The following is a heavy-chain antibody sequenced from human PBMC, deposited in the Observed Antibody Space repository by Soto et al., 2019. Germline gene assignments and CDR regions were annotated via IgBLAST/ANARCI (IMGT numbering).Heavy chain of an antibody. CDR1: GYSFTSYW. D-gene: IGHD2-15*01. V-gene: IGHV5-51*01. CDR3: ARLSPKVAIPWPYTYYGMDV. Sequence: PGESLKISCKGSGYSFTSYWIGWVRQMPGKGLEWMGIIYPGDSDTRYSPSFQGQVTISADKSISTAYLQWSSLKASDTAMYYCARLSPKVAIPWPYTYYGMDVWGQGTTVTVSS. J-gene: IGHJ6*02. CDR2: IYPGDSDT.